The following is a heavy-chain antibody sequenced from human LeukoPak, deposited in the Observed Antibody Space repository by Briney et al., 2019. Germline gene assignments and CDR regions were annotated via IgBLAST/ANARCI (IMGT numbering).Heavy chain of an antibody. CDR3: AKSYGSGSYYNAFDI. CDR2: IKQDGSEK. J-gene: IGHJ3*02. D-gene: IGHD3-10*01. V-gene: IGHV3-7*01. Sequence: GGSLRLSCAASGFTFSSYWMSWVRQAPGKGLEWVANIKQDGSEKYYVDSVKGRFTISRDNAKNSVFLQMNSLRAEDTAVYYCAKSYGSGSYYNAFDIWGQGTMVTVSS. CDR1: GFTFSSYW.